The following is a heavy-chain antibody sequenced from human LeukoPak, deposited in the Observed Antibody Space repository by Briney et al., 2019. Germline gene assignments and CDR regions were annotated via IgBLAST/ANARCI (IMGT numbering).Heavy chain of an antibody. V-gene: IGHV3-49*04. CDR2: IRSKAYGGTT. Sequence: PGGSLRLSCTVSGFTVSSDSMSWVRQAPGKGLEWVGFIRSKAYGGTTEYVASVKGRFTISRDDSKSIAYLQMNSLKTEDTAVYYCTRDLGYYDSSGYYYYYYMDVWGKGTTVTISS. CDR3: TRDLGYYDSSGYYYYYYMDV. CDR1: GFTVSSDS. J-gene: IGHJ6*03. D-gene: IGHD3-22*01.